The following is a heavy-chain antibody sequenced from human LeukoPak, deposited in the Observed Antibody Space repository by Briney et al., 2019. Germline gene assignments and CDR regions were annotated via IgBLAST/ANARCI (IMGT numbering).Heavy chain of an antibody. D-gene: IGHD2-15*01. CDR1: GGSISSYY. V-gene: IGHV4-59*01. CDR3: ARGFCSGGSCYSAIFDY. Sequence: PSETLSLTCTVSGGSISSYYWGWIRQPPGKGLEWIGYIYYSGSTKYNPSLKSRVSISVDTYKNQFSLKLSSVTATDTGVYYCARGFCSGGSCYSAIFDYWGQGTLVTVSS. J-gene: IGHJ4*01. CDR2: IYYSGST.